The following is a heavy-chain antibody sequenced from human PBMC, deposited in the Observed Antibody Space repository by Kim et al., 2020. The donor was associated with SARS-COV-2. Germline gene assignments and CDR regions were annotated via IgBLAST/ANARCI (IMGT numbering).Heavy chain of an antibody. V-gene: IGHV4-34*01. CDR3: ARARPLHSGSPTHLHYFDF. CDR2: INHSANT. J-gene: IGHJ4*02. D-gene: IGHD1-26*01. Sequence: SETLSLTCAVYGGSFSGYYWSWIRQPPGEGLEWIGEINHSANTIYNPSFKSRVTISVDTSKNHFSLTLSSVTAADTAIYYCARARPLHSGSPTHLHYFDFWGQGNLVSVSS. CDR1: GGSFSGYY.